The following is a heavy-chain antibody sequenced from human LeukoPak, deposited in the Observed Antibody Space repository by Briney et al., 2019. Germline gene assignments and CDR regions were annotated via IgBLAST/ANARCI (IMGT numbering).Heavy chain of an antibody. CDR3: AKGLISSSSIKDAFDI. V-gene: IGHV3-23*01. D-gene: IGHD6-6*01. Sequence: GGSLRLSCAASGFTFSNYAMSWVRQAPGKGLEWVSSISGTGGSTYYADSVKGRFTISRDKSNNTLFLQMNSLRAEDTAVYYCAKGLISSSSIKDAFDIWGQGTMVTVSS. CDR1: GFTFSNYA. J-gene: IGHJ3*02. CDR2: ISGTGGST.